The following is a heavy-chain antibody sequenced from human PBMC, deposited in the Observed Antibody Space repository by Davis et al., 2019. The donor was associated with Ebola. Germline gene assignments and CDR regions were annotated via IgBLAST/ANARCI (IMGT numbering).Heavy chain of an antibody. CDR2: IIPIFGTA. CDR1: GGTFSSYA. Sequence: AASVKVSCKASGGTFSSYAISWVRQAPGQGLEWMGGIIPIFGTANYAQKFQGRVTITADKSTSTAYMELSSLRSEDMAVYYCARLAGRYCSGGSCHHYYYGMDVWGQGTTVTVSS. J-gene: IGHJ6*02. V-gene: IGHV1-69*06. D-gene: IGHD2-15*01. CDR3: ARLAGRYCSGGSCHHYYYGMDV.